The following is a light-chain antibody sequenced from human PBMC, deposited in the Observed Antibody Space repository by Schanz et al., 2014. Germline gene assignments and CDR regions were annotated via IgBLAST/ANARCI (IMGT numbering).Light chain of an antibody. CDR1: QSVSSS. CDR3: QHYNNWPLT. CDR2: GAS. J-gene: IGKJ5*01. V-gene: IGKV3-15*01. Sequence: EIVLTQSPGTLSLSPGERATLSCRASQSVSSSYLAWYQQKPGQAPRLLIYGASTRATGIPARFSGSGSETEFTLTISSLQSEDFAVYYCQHYNNWPLTFGQGTRLEIK.